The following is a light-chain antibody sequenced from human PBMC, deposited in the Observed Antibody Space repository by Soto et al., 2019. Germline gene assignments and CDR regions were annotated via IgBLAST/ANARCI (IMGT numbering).Light chain of an antibody. V-gene: IGKV3-20*01. CDR3: QKYGSPPKA. Sequence: VFTESSGSLSLSRGERATECGRASQSVSSSYLAWYQQKAGQAPRILIYGEPSRATGIPDRFGGGGSGAYLCLTVSILEPEDLAVHYCQKYGSPPKACGQGTKVDIK. J-gene: IGKJ1*01. CDR2: GEP. CDR1: QSVSSSY.